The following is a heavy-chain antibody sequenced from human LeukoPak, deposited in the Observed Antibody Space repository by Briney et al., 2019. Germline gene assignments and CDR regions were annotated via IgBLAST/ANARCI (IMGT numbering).Heavy chain of an antibody. V-gene: IGHV3-48*01. CDR1: GFPFNTYK. Sequence: GGALRLSFAAPGFPFNTYKMNWVRPAPGKGVEWVSYISSGSTSIYYADSVKGRFTISRDNAMNSLYLQMNSLRAEDTALYYCARGPYSSSTGTFGLWGQGTLVTVSS. D-gene: IGHD6-6*01. CDR2: ISSGSTSI. J-gene: IGHJ4*02. CDR3: ARGPYSSSTGTFGL.